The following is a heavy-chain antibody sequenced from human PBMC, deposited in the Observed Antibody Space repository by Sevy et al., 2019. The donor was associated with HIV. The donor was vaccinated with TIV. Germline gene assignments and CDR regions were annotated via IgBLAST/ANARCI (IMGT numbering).Heavy chain of an antibody. CDR3: ARGGLRGYSYGP. CDR2: ISSSSSYI. J-gene: IGHJ4*02. Sequence: GGPLRLSCAASGFTFSSYSMNWVRQAPGKGLEWVSSISSSSSYIYYADSVKGRFTISRDNAKNSLYLQMNSLRAEDTAVYYCARGGLRGYSYGPWGQGTLVTVSS. D-gene: IGHD5-18*01. CDR1: GFTFSSYS. V-gene: IGHV3-21*01.